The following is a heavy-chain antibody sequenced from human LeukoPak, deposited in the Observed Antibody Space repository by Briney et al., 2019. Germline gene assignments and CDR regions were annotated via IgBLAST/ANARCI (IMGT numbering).Heavy chain of an antibody. CDR3: ARSDIWGSYRFLDY. D-gene: IGHD3-16*02. CDR2: MLYSGST. J-gene: IGHJ4*01. CDR1: GAPISNFY. Sequence: PSETLSLTCTVSGAPISNFYWSWIRQAPGQGLEWIGYMLYSGSTNQKPSLRSRVTISVDTSKNQVSLKLSSVTAADTAVYYCARSDIWGSYRFLDYWGQGILVTVSS. V-gene: IGHV4-59*08.